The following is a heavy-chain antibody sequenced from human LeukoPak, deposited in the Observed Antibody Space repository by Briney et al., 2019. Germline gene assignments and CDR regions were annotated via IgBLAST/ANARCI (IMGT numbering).Heavy chain of an antibody. D-gene: IGHD2-2*01. CDR1: GGTFSSYA. CDR2: IIPIFGTA. J-gene: IGHJ6*03. V-gene: IGHV1-69*13. Sequence: SVKVSCKASGGTFSSYAVSWVRQAPGQGLEWMGGIIPIFGTANYAQKFQGRVTITADESTSTAYMELSSLRSEDTAVYYCARDRVKYCSSTSCLGVGDYYYYYMDVWGKGTTVTVSS. CDR3: ARDRVKYCSSTSCLGVGDYYYYYMDV.